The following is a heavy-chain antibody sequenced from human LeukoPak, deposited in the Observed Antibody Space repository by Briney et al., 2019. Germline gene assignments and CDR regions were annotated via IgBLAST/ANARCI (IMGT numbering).Heavy chain of an antibody. J-gene: IGHJ5*02. D-gene: IGHD2-15*01. Sequence: SETLSLTCTVSGGSISGYYWSWVRQPPGKGLEWIAYIYYSGSTNYNPSLKSRVAISVDTSKNQFSLKLNSVTAADTAVYYCARLQRRYSPFDPWGQGILVTVSS. CDR1: GGSISGYY. CDR2: IYYSGST. V-gene: IGHV4-59*08. CDR3: ARLQRRYSPFDP.